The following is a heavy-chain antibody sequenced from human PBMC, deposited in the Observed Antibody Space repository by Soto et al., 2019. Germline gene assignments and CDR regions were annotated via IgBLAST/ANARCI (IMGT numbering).Heavy chain of an antibody. V-gene: IGHV4-31*03. CDR3: ARVYSYGYLDV. Sequence: PSETLSLTCTVSGGSISGGGYYWSWIRQHPGKGLEWIGYIYFSGSTYYNSSLQSRLNISVDTYQNQFSLELSSVTAADTAVYYCARVYSYGYLDVWGQGTTVPVSS. CDR1: GGSISGGGYY. J-gene: IGHJ6*02. D-gene: IGHD3-16*01. CDR2: IYFSGST.